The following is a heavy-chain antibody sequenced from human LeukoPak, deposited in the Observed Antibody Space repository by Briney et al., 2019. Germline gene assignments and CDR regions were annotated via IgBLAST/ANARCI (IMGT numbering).Heavy chain of an antibody. Sequence: GGSLRLSCATSGFTFSSYEMNWVRQAPGKGLEWVSYISSSGTTIYYADSVKGRFTISRDNAKNSLYLQMNSLRAEDTAVYYCARPDGDYYYGSGSYFHYWGQGTLVTVSS. J-gene: IGHJ4*02. CDR1: GFTFSSYE. V-gene: IGHV3-48*03. CDR3: ARPDGDYYYGSGSYFHY. D-gene: IGHD3-10*01. CDR2: ISSSGTTI.